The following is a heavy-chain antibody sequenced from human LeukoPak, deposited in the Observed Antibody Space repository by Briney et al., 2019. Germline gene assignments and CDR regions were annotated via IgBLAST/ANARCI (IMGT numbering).Heavy chain of an antibody. CDR1: GFTFSSYS. V-gene: IGHV3-21*01. J-gene: IGHJ5*02. CDR2: ISSSSSYI. D-gene: IGHD6-13*01. CDR3: ARNPAPWEQQLGKFWFDP. Sequence: GGALRLSCAPSGFTFSSYSMNWVRQAPGEGLEWVSSISSSSSYIYYADSVWGRFTISRDNAKNSLYLQMNSLRAEDTAVYYCARNPAPWEQQLGKFWFDPWGQGTLVTVSS.